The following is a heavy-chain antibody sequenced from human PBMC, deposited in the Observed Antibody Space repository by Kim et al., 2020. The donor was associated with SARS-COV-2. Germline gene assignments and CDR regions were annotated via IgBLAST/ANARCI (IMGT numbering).Heavy chain of an antibody. V-gene: IGHV1-18*04. CDR2: ISAYNGNT. D-gene: IGHD3-10*01. J-gene: IGHJ6*02. Sequence: ASVKVSCKASGYTFTSYGISWVRQAPGQGLEWMGWISAYNGNTNYAQKLQGRVTMTTDTSTSTAYMELRSQRSDDTAVYYCARDGGLLWFGELPPGYYYGMDVWGQGTTVTVSS. CDR1: GYTFTSYG. CDR3: ARDGGLLWFGELPPGYYYGMDV.